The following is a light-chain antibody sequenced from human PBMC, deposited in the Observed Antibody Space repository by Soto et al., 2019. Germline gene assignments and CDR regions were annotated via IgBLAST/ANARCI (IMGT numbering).Light chain of an antibody. CDR2: DVS. V-gene: IGLV2-14*01. CDR3: QSYDNSLSGYV. Sequence: QSVLTQPASVSGSPGQSITISCTGTSSDVGGYNYVSWYQQHPGKAPKLMIYDVSNRPSGVSNRFSGSKSGTSASLAISGLQAEDEADYYCQSYDNSLSGYVFGTGTKVTVL. CDR1: SSDVGGYNY. J-gene: IGLJ1*01.